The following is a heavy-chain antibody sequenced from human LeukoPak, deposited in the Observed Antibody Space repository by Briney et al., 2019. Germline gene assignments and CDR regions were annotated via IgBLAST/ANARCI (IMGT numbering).Heavy chain of an antibody. D-gene: IGHD3-3*01. J-gene: IGHJ4*02. CDR2: ISYNGSDK. CDR1: GFTFSSYD. CDR3: ARDRMVEYYDFWSDFHIDY. V-gene: IGHV3-30*04. Sequence: AGGSLRLSCAASGFTFSSYDMNWVRQAPGKGLEWVAVISYNGSDKYYADSEKGRFTISRDNSKNTLYLQMNSLRAEDTALYCCARDRMVEYYDFWSDFHIDYWGQGTLVTVSS.